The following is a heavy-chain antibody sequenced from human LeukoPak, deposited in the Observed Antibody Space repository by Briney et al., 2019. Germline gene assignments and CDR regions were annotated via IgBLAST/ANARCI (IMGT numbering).Heavy chain of an antibody. Sequence: SETLSLTCTIYGGSFSSYYWSWIRQPPGKGLEWIGYIYYSGSTNYNPSLKSRVTISVDTSKNQFSLKLSSVTAADTAVYYCARQSVVVMDYYGMDVWGQGTTVTVSS. D-gene: IGHD3-22*01. J-gene: IGHJ6*02. CDR1: GGSFSSYY. CDR3: ARQSVVVMDYYGMDV. CDR2: IYYSGST. V-gene: IGHV4-59*08.